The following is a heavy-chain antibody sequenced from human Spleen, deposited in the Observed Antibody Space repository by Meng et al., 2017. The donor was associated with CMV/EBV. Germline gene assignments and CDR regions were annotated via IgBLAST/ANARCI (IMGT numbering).Heavy chain of an antibody. V-gene: IGHV3-53*01. J-gene: IGHJ6*02. CDR1: GFTASSNY. CDR3: ARDSMDSAVVVPAAIVAYYGMDV. D-gene: IGHD2-2*02. CDR2: IYRVGST. Sequence: GESLKISCAASGFTASSNYMSWVRQAPGKGLEWVSVIYRVGSTYYADSVEGRFTISRDNAKNSLYLQMNSLRAEDTAVYYCARDSMDSAVVVPAAIVAYYGMDVWGQGTTVTVSS.